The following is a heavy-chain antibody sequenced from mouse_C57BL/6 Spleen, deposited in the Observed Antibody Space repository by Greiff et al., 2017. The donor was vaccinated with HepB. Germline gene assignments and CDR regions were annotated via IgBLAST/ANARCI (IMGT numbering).Heavy chain of an antibody. CDR1: GYTFTDYE. D-gene: IGHD1-1*01. J-gene: IGHJ3*01. CDR2: IDPETGGT. CDR3: TRSYYYGMAY. V-gene: IGHV1-15*01. Sequence: VQLQQSGAELVRPGASVTLSCKASGYTFTDYEMHWVKQTPVHGLEWIGAIDPETGGTAYNQKFKGKAILTADKSSSPAYMELRSLTSEDSAVYYCTRSYYYGMAYWGQGTLVTVSA.